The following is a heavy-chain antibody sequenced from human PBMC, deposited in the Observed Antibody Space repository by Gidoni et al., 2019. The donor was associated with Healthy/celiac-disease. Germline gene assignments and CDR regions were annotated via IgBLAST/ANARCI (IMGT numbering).Heavy chain of an antibody. J-gene: IGHJ3*02. V-gene: IGHV3-48*02. CDR3: ARDELGYYYDSSGYDAFDI. D-gene: IGHD3-22*01. CDR2: ISSSSSTI. Sequence: EVQLVESGGGLVQPGGSLRLSCAASGFTFSSYSMNWVRQAPGKGLEWVSYISSSSSTIYYADSVKGRFTISRDNAKNSLYLQMNSLRDEDTAVYYCARDELGYYYDSSGYDAFDIWGQGTMVTVSS. CDR1: GFTFSSYS.